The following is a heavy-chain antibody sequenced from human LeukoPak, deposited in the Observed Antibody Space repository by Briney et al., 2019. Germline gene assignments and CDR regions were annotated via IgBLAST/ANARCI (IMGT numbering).Heavy chain of an antibody. CDR2: IYSGGST. CDR1: GFTVSSNY. CDR3: AREVNYYYDY. D-gene: IGHD3-22*01. J-gene: IGHJ4*02. V-gene: IGHV3-53*01. Sequence: PGGSLRLSCAAPGFTVSSNYMSWVRQAPGKGLEWVSVIYSGGSTYYADSVRGRFTISRDNSKNTLYLQMNSLRAEDTAVYYCAREVNYYYDYWGQGTLVTVSS.